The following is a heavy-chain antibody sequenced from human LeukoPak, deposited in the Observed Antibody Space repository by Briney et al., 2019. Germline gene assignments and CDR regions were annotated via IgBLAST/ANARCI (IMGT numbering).Heavy chain of an antibody. Sequence: GGSLRLSCAASGFTFSSYGMHWVRQAPGKGLEWVTFIRYDGSNKYYADSVKGRFTISRDNSKNTLNLHMNSLRAEDTAMYYCAKDPTHYRVWDYYETIGLSYWGQGTLVTVSP. CDR3: AKDPTHYRVWDYYETIGLSY. V-gene: IGHV3-30*02. J-gene: IGHJ4*02. D-gene: IGHD3-22*01. CDR2: IRYDGSNK. CDR1: GFTFSSYG.